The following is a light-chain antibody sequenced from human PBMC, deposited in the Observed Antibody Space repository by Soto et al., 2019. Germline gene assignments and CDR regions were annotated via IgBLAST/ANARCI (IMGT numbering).Light chain of an antibody. CDR2: DAS. Sequence: TVLTQSPAPLSLSPGERATLSCRASQSVGDYLAWYQQKPGQAPRLLIYDASNRAAGVPYRFRGSGSGTDFTLNISSVEPEDFGVYYCQQRSDWPPITFGQGTRLESK. CDR1: QSVGDY. J-gene: IGKJ5*01. V-gene: IGKV3-11*01. CDR3: QQRSDWPPIT.